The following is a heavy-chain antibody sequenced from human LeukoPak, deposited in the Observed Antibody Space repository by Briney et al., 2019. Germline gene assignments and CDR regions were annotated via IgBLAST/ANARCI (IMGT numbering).Heavy chain of an antibody. Sequence: GRSLRLSCAASGFTFSSYAMHWVRQAPGKGLEWVAVISYDGSNKYYADSVKGRFTISRDNSKNTLYLQMNSLRAEDTAVYYCARAPRGITMVRGVIGLDYWGQGTLVTVSS. CDR2: ISYDGSNK. CDR3: ARAPRGITMVRGVIGLDY. D-gene: IGHD3-10*01. V-gene: IGHV3-30-3*01. CDR1: GFTFSSYA. J-gene: IGHJ4*02.